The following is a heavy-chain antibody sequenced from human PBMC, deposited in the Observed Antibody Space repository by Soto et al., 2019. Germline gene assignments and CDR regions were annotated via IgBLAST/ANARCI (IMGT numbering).Heavy chain of an antibody. V-gene: IGHV4-4*08. CDR3: ARDPAP. J-gene: IGHJ5*02. Sequence: PSETLSLTCTVSGGSLSSYYWSWIRQPPGKGLEWVGYMYNSGSANYNPSLNSRVTISVDTSKNQFSLKLSSVTAADTAVYYCARDPAPWGQGALVTVSS. CDR1: GGSLSSYY. CDR2: MYNSGSA.